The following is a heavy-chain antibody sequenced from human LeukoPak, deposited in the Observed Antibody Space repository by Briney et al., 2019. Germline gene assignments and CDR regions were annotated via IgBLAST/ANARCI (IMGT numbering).Heavy chain of an antibody. CDR2: IKQDGSLK. V-gene: IGHV3-7*01. Sequence: GRSLRLSCAASGFTFSSYAMHWVRQAPGKGLEWVATIKQDGSLKYYVDSVKGRFTISRDNANNSLYLQMNGLRAEDTAVYYCARVPRSSGWNGMDVWGQGTTVTVSS. CDR3: ARVPRSSGWNGMDV. J-gene: IGHJ6*02. CDR1: GFTFSSYA. D-gene: IGHD6-19*01.